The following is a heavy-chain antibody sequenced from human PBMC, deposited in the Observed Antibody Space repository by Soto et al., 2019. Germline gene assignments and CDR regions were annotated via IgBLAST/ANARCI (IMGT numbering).Heavy chain of an antibody. V-gene: IGHV4-59*08. D-gene: IGHD3-16*01. CDR2: MYYSGST. CDR1: GGSISGHY. CDR3: ARGPYYDLIWNYYYMDV. Sequence: QVQLQESGPGLVKPSETLSLSCSVSGGSISGHYGSLVLQTPGKGLECIGYMYYSGSTNYNPSLKSRVTISVDTSKNHFSLRLTSVTAADTDVYYCARGPYYDLIWNYYYMDVWGKGTTVTVSS. J-gene: IGHJ6*03.